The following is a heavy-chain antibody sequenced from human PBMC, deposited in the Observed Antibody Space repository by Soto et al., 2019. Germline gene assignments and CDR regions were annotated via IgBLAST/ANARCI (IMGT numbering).Heavy chain of an antibody. D-gene: IGHD3-3*01. CDR1: GFSLSTSGVG. CDR2: IYWDDDK. CDR3: AHMCPYDFLSGYPYNWFDP. V-gene: IGHV2-5*02. Sequence: QITLKESGPTLVKPTQTLTLTCTFSGFSLSTSGVGVGWIRQPPGKALEWLALIYWDDDKRYSPSLKSRLTITKDHSKNQVVLTMTNMDPVDTATYYCAHMCPYDFLSGYPYNWFDPWCQGTLVTVSS. J-gene: IGHJ5*02.